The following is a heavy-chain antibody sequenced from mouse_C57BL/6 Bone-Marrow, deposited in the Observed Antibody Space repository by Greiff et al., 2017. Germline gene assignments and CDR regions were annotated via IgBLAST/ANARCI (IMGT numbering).Heavy chain of an antibody. Sequence: VQLQESGPELVKPGASVKLSCKASGYTFTSYAINWVKQRPGQGLEWIGWIYPRDGSTKYNEKFKGKATLTVDTYSSTAYMELHSLTSEDSAVYCCARLEFDGSSGDWYFEVWGTGTTVTVSS. CDR1: GYTFTSYA. D-gene: IGHD1-1*01. J-gene: IGHJ1*03. CDR2: IYPRDGST. CDR3: ARLEFDGSSGDWYFEV. V-gene: IGHV1-85*01.